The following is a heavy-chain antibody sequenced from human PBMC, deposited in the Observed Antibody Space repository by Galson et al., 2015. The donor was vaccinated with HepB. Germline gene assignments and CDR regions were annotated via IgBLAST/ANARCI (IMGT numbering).Heavy chain of an antibody. V-gene: IGHV3-23*01. Sequence: SLRLSCAASGFTFSSYAMSWVRQAPGKGLEWVSDISCSGGSTYYADSVKGRFTISRDNSKNTLYLQMNSLRAEDTAVYYCAKDSGYSSGPAESPIGYWGQGTLVTVSS. CDR2: ISCSGGST. CDR1: GFTFSSYA. J-gene: IGHJ4*02. D-gene: IGHD6-19*01. CDR3: AKDSGYSSGPAESPIGY.